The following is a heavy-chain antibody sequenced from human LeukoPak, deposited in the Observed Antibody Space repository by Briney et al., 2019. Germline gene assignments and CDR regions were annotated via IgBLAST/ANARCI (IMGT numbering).Heavy chain of an antibody. CDR2: IYSSGSS. D-gene: IGHD6-19*01. V-gene: IGHV4-59*01. CDR1: AGSISGYY. Sequence: SETLSLTCTVSAGSISGYYWSWIRQPAGKGLEWIAYIYSSGSSNYNPSLKSRVTISVDTSKNQFSLRLNSVTAADTAVYFCARSLAVAGYSYYYYLDVWGTGTTVAVSS. CDR3: ARSLAVAGYSYYYYLDV. J-gene: IGHJ6*03.